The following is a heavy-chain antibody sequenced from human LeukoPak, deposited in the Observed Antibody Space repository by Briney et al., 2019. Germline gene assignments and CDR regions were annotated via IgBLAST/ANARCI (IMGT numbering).Heavy chain of an antibody. Sequence: PGGSLRLSCAASGFTFSSFPRTWVRQAPGKGLEWVSAISGSGDKTDYADSVEGRFTISRDNSKNTLYLQMNSLRAEDTAVYYCAKDRGYWGQGTLVTVSS. CDR2: ISGSGDKT. CDR1: GFTFSSFP. V-gene: IGHV3-23*01. J-gene: IGHJ4*02. CDR3: AKDRGY.